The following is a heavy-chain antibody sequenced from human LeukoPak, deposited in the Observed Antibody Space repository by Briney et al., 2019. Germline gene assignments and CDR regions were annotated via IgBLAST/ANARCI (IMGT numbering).Heavy chain of an antibody. Sequence: ASVKVSCKASGYTFTSYAMHWVRQAPGQRLEWMGWINAGNGNTKYSQKFQGRVTITRDTSASTAYMELSSLRSEDTAVYYCAREGVAVAGLPFDYWGQGTLVTVS. CDR3: AREGVAVAGLPFDY. CDR1: GYTFTSYA. CDR2: INAGNGNT. J-gene: IGHJ4*02. V-gene: IGHV1-3*01. D-gene: IGHD6-19*01.